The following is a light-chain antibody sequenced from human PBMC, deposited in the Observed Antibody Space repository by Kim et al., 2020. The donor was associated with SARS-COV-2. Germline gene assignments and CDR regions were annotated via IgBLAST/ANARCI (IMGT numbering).Light chain of an antibody. V-gene: IGLV3-1*01. CDR2: QDS. Sequence: VSPGQTASITCSGDKLGDKYACWYQQKPGQSPGLVIYQDSKRPSGIPERFSGSNSGNTATLTISGTQAMDEADYYCQAWDSSTAWVFGGGTQLTVL. CDR3: QAWDSSTAWV. J-gene: IGLJ3*02. CDR1: KLGDKY.